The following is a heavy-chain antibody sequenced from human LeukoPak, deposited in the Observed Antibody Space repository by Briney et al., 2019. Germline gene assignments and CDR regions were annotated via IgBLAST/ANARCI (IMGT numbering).Heavy chain of an antibody. CDR3: ARLESGSYLGFDY. J-gene: IGHJ4*02. CDR2: IIPMFGSA. Sequence: ASVKVSCKASGGTFSGYPISWVRQAPGQGLEWMGGIIPMFGSANYAQKFQGRVTITADESTSAAYMELSSLRSEDTAVYYCARLESGSYLGFDYWGQGTLVTVSS. CDR1: GGTFSGYP. D-gene: IGHD1-26*01. V-gene: IGHV1-69*13.